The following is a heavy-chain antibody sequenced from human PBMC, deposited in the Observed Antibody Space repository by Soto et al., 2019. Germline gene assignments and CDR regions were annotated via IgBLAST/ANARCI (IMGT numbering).Heavy chain of an antibody. CDR1: GGSFSGYY. V-gene: IGHV4-34*01. Sequence: PSETLSLTCAVYGGSFSGYYWSWIRQPPGKGLEWIGEINHSGSTNYNPSLKSRVTISVDTSKNQFSLKLSSVTAADTAVHYCARFDQLLWWFDPWGQGTLVTVSS. CDR2: INHSGST. CDR3: ARFDQLLWWFDP. J-gene: IGHJ5*02. D-gene: IGHD2-2*01.